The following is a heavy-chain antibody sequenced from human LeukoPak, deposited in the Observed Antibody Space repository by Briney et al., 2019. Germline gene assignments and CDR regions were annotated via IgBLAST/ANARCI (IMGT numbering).Heavy chain of an antibody. J-gene: IGHJ6*02. Sequence: SETVSLTCSVSGGSISSYYWSWIRQPPGKGLEWIGYIYYSGSTNYNPSLKSRVTISVDTSKNQFSLKLSSVTAADTAVYYCARGSGWGKDYYYYGMDVWGQGTTVTVSS. V-gene: IGHV4-59*01. D-gene: IGHD6-19*01. CDR3: ARGSGWGKDYYYYGMDV. CDR1: GGSISSYY. CDR2: IYYSGST.